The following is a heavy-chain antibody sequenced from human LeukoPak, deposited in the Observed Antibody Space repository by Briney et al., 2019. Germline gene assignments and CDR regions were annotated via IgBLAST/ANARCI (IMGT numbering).Heavy chain of an antibody. CDR1: GGSISSYY. Sequence: SETLSLTCTVSGGSISSYYWSWIRQPPGKGLEWIGYIYYSGSTYYNPSLRSRVTISVDTSKNQFSLKLSSVTAADTAVYYCARDPRGGFYSYYMDVWGKGTTVTVSS. J-gene: IGHJ6*03. CDR3: ARDPRGGFYSYYMDV. D-gene: IGHD3-16*01. V-gene: IGHV4-59*12. CDR2: IYYSGST.